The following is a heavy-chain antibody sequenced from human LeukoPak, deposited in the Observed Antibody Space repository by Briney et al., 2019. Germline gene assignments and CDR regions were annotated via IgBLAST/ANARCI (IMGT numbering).Heavy chain of an antibody. CDR1: GGSLTGYY. D-gene: IGHD3-22*01. V-gene: IGHV4-34*01. CDR3: ARERYYDSSGYYFSNWFDP. CDR2: INHSGST. Sequence: SETLSLTCAVYGGSLTGYYWSWIRQPPGKGLEWIGEINHSGSTNYNPSLKGRVTISVDTSKNQFSLKLSSVTAADTAVYYCARERYYDSSGYYFSNWFDPWGQGTLVTVSS. J-gene: IGHJ5*02.